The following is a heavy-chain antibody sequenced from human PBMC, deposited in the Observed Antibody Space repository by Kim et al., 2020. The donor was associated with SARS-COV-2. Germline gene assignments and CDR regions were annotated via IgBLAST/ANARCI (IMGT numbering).Heavy chain of an antibody. CDR2: ISYDGSNK. J-gene: IGHJ4*02. CDR1: GFTFSSYA. Sequence: GGSLRLSCAASGFTFSSYAMHWVRQAPGKGLEWVAVISYDGSNKYYADSVKGRFTISRDNSKNTLYLQMNSLRAEDTAVYYCARSLTTVVIRLFDYWGQGTLVTVSS. CDR3: ARSLTTVVIRLFDY. D-gene: IGHD4-17*01. V-gene: IGHV3-30*04.